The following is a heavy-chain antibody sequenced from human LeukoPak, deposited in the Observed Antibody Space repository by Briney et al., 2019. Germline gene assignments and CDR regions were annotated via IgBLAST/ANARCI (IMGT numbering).Heavy chain of an antibody. Sequence: ASVKVFCKASGYTFTSYAMHWVRQAPGQRLEWMGWISAYNGNTNYAQKLQGRVTMTTDTSTSTAYMELRSLRSDDTAVYYCASSVWLRLRYCSGGSCYSPETDAFDIWGQGTMVTVSS. V-gene: IGHV1-18*01. CDR1: GYTFTSYA. J-gene: IGHJ3*02. CDR3: ASSVWLRLRYCSGGSCYSPETDAFDI. CDR2: ISAYNGNT. D-gene: IGHD2-15*01.